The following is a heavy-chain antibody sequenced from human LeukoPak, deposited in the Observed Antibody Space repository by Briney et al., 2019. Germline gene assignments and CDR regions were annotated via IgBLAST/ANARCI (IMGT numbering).Heavy chain of an antibody. CDR3: AREGVEYGYYYFDY. D-gene: IGHD3-22*01. CDR1: GFTFSSYS. Sequence: PGGSLRLSCAASGFTFSSYSMNWVRQAPGKGLEWVSSISSSSSYIYYVDSVKGRFTISRDNAKNSLYLQMNSLRAEDTAVYYCAREGVEYGYYYFDYWGQGTLVTVSS. V-gene: IGHV3-21*01. CDR2: ISSSSSYI. J-gene: IGHJ4*02.